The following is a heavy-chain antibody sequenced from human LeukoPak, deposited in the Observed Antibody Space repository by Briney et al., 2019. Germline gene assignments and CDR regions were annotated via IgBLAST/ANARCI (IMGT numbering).Heavy chain of an antibody. CDR2: ITGSGDTT. CDR3: AKWGDYDILTGYYVSGF. J-gene: IGHJ4*02. V-gene: IGHV3-23*01. D-gene: IGHD3-9*01. Sequence: GGSLRLSCAASGFIFRNYAMGWVRQAPGKGLEWVSAITGSGDTTYYADSVKGRFTISRDNSKNTLYVEMNTLRAEDTAVYYCAKWGDYDILTGYYVSGFWGQGTLVTVSS. CDR1: GFIFRNYA.